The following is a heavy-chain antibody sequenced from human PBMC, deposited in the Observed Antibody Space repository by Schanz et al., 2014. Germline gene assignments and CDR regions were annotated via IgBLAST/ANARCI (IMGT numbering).Heavy chain of an antibody. V-gene: IGHV3-48*01. CDR3: AGGEYQLLYGN. J-gene: IGHJ4*02. Sequence: EVQLVESGGSLVQPGGSLRLSCAASGFTFRSYSMNWVRQAPGKGLEWISYISSTSRATYYADSVKGRFTISRDNAKNSLFLQMNSLRAEDTAVYYCAGGEYQLLYGNGGQGTLXNVSS. CDR1: GFTFRSYS. CDR2: ISSTSRAT. D-gene: IGHD2-2*02.